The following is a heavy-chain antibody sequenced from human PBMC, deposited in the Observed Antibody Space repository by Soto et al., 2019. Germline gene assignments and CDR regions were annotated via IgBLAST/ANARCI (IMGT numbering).Heavy chain of an antibody. CDR1: GFTFSSSW. V-gene: IGHV3-7*01. CDR2: IKQDGSEK. CDR3: ARAPGLLFDY. Sequence: EVQLVESGGGLVQPGGSLRLSCAASGFTFSSSWMSWVRPAPGKGLEWVANIKQDGSEKYYVDSVKGRFTISRDNAKNSLYLQMNSLRAEDTAVYYCARAPGLLFDYWGQGTLVTVSS. J-gene: IGHJ4*02.